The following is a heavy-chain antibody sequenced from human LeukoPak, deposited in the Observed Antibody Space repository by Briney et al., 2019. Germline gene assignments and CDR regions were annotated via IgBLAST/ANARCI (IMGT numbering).Heavy chain of an antibody. CDR3: ARRGVGLLDY. CDR1: GYTFTGYY. V-gene: IGHV1-69*05. J-gene: IGHJ4*02. D-gene: IGHD1-26*01. Sequence: GASVKVSCKASGYTFTGYYMHWVRQAPGQGLEWMGGIIPIFGTANYAQKFQGRVTIITDESTSTAYMELSSLRSEDTAVYYCARRGVGLLDYWGQGTLVAVSS. CDR2: IIPIFGTA.